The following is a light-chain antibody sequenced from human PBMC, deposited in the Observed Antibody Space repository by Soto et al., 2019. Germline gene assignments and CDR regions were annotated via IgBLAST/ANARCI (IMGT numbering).Light chain of an antibody. CDR2: DVS. Sequence: VLTQPRSVSGSPGQSVTISCTGTSSDVGGYNYVSWYQQHPGKAPKLMIYDVSKRPSGVPDRFSGSKSGNTASLTISGLQAEDEADYYCCSYAGSYTSYVFGTGTKVTVL. CDR3: CSYAGSYTSYV. CDR1: SSDVGGYNY. J-gene: IGLJ1*01. V-gene: IGLV2-11*01.